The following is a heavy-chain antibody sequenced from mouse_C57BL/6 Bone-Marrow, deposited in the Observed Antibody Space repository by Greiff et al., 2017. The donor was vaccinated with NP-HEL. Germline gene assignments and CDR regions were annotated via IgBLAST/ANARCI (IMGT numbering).Heavy chain of an antibody. J-gene: IGHJ2*01. V-gene: IGHV2-2*01. CDR3: ARNGGYLGRYYFDY. CDR2: IWSGGST. D-gene: IGHD4-1*01. Sequence: VQLQESGPGLVQPSQSLSITCTVSGFSLTSYGVHWVRQSPGKGLEWLGVIWSGGSTDYNAAFISRLSISKDNSKSQVFFKMNSLQADDTAIYYCARNGGYLGRYYFDYWGQGTTLTVSS. CDR1: GFSLTSYG.